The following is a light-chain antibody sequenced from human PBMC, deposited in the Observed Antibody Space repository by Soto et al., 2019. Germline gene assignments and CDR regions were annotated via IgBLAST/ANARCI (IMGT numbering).Light chain of an antibody. CDR1: QSVSSS. V-gene: IGKV3-15*01. Sequence: EIVMTQSPAILSVSPGERATLSCRASQSVSSSLAWYQQKPCQAPRLLIYGASARAIGVPARLSGSGSGSEFTLTISSLQSEDFAVYYCKQYNNWHLITFGQGTRLDIK. CDR2: GAS. J-gene: IGKJ5*01. CDR3: KQYNNWHLIT.